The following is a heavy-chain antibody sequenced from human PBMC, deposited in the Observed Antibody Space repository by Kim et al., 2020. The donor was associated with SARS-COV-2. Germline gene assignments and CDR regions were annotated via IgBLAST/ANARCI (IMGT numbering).Heavy chain of an antibody. V-gene: IGHV4-39*07. J-gene: IGHJ4*02. Sequence: YNPALQSRDTISVDTSKNQFSLKLSSVTAADTAVYCCARGREGSTHYFDYWGQGTLVTVSS. D-gene: IGHD2-15*01. CDR3: ARGREGSTHYFDY.